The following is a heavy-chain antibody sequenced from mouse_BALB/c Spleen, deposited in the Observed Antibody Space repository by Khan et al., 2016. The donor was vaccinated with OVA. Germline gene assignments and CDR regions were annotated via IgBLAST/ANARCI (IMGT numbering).Heavy chain of an antibody. CDR2: ISYSGST. V-gene: IGHV3-2*02. CDR1: GYSITSGYG. CDR3: ARTARIKY. J-gene: IGHJ2*01. D-gene: IGHD1-2*01. Sequence: EVQLQEAGPGLVKPSQSLSLTCTVTGYSITSGYGWNWIRQFPGNKLEWMGYISYSGSTNYNPSLKSRISITRDTSKNQFFLQLNSVTTEDTATXICARTARIKYWGQGTTLTVSS.